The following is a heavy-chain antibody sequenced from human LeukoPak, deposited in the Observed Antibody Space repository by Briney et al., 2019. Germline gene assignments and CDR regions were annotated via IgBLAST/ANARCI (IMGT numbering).Heavy chain of an antibody. CDR3: ATRLVPYYYYYYGMDV. D-gene: IGHD6-19*01. Sequence: GGSLRLSCAASGFTFSSYAMSWVRQAPGKGLEWVSAISGSGGSTYYADSVKGRFTTSRDNSKNTLYLQMNSLRAEDTAVYYCATRLVPYYYYYYGMDVWGQGTTVTVSS. V-gene: IGHV3-23*01. CDR1: GFTFSSYA. CDR2: ISGSGGST. J-gene: IGHJ6*02.